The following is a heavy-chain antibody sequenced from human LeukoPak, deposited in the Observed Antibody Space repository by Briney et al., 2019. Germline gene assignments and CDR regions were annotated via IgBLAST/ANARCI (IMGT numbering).Heavy chain of an antibody. D-gene: IGHD6-6*01. CDR3: ARPHSSSSVWNAFDI. Sequence: GESLKISCKGSGYSFPSQWIGWVRQMPGKGLEWMGIIYPGDSDTRYSPSFQGQVTISADKSISTAYLQWSSLKASDTAMYYCARPHSSSSVWNAFDIWGQGTMVTVSS. V-gene: IGHV5-51*01. CDR1: GYSFPSQW. CDR2: IYPGDSDT. J-gene: IGHJ3*02.